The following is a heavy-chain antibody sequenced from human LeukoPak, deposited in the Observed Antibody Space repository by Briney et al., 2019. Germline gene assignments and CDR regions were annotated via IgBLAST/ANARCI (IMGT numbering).Heavy chain of an antibody. V-gene: IGHV3-7*01. J-gene: IGHJ4*02. Sequence: GGSLRLPCAASGFSFSRYWMSWVRQAPGKGLEWVANIKQDGSEKYYVESVKGRFTISRDNAKKTLYLQMNSLSAEDTAVYYCATDAFSFGSSGYGTINYWGQGALVTVSS. CDR1: GFSFSRYW. D-gene: IGHD3-22*01. CDR2: IKQDGSEK. CDR3: ATDAFSFGSSGYGTINY.